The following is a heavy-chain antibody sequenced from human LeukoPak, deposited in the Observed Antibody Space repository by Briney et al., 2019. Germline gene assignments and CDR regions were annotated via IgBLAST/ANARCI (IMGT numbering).Heavy chain of an antibody. CDR3: ARAAQPGFDP. V-gene: IGHV3-48*01. CDR1: GLTFSSYS. J-gene: IGHJ5*02. CDR2: ISSDSGTI. Sequence: PGGSLRLSCGASGLTFSSYSMNWVRQAPGKGLEWVSYISSDSGTIYQADSVKGRFTISRDNAKNSLYLQVNSLRAEDTAVYHCARAAQPGFDPWGQGTLVIVSS. D-gene: IGHD1-14*01.